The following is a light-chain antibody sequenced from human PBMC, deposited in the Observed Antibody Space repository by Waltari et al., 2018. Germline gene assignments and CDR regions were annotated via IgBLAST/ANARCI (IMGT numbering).Light chain of an antibody. CDR2: DSS. CDR3: QQRYKWPLT. CDR1: QSVSTY. V-gene: IGKV3-11*01. Sequence: EIVLTQPPATLSLSPGERATLSCRASQSVSTYLAWYQQRPGQAPRLLIYDSSNRATGIPARFSGSGSETDFTLTISSLEPEDFAVYYCQQRYKWPLTFGGGSKVEI. J-gene: IGKJ4*01.